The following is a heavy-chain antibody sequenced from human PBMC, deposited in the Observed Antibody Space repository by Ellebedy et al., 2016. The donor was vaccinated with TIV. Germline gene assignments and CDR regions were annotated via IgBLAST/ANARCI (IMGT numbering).Heavy chain of an antibody. J-gene: IGHJ4*02. CDR2: ISGNVQYI. CDR1: EFIFSTYV. D-gene: IGHD1-14*01. V-gene: IGHV3-21*01. Sequence: GESLKISCAASEFIFSTYVMSWVRQAPGKGLEWISSISGNVQYINYRDSVKGRFITSSDNAKNSLFLQMDSLRAEDTAVYYCARWAYVNSWYHLGYWGQGTLVTVSS. CDR3: ARWAYVNSWYHLGY.